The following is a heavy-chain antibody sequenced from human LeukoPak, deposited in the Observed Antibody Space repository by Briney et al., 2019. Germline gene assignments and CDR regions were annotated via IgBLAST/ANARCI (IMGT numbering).Heavy chain of an antibody. CDR1: GFTFSSYA. Sequence: PGGSLRLSCAASGFTFSSYAMSWVRQAPGKGLEWVSVISGSGGGTYYADSVKGRFTISRDNSRNTVHLQMNSLRADDTAVYYCARNWNLDDWGQGTLVTVSS. V-gene: IGHV3-23*01. J-gene: IGHJ4*02. D-gene: IGHD1-1*01. CDR2: ISGSGGGT. CDR3: ARNWNLDD.